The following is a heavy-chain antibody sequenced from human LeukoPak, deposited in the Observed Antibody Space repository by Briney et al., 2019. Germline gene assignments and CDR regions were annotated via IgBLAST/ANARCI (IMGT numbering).Heavy chain of an antibody. CDR2: IWYDGINK. J-gene: IGHJ4*02. Sequence: QSGGSLRLSCAASGLTFSSYGMHWVRQTPGKGLEWVAFIWYDGINKHYADSVKGRFTISRDNSKNTLFLQMNSLRAEDTAMYYCAKDSGIYLTYQHLFDHWGQGTLVTVSS. V-gene: IGHV3-30*02. CDR3: AKDSGIYLTYQHLFDH. D-gene: IGHD1-26*01. CDR1: GLTFSSYG.